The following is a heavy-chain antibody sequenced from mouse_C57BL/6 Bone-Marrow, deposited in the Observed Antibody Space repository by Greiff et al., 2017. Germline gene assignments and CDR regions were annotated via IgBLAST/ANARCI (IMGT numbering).Heavy chain of an antibody. CDR3: AREVFWDYFDY. Sequence: EVQRVESGGGLVKPGGSLKLSCAASGFTFSSYAMSWVRQTPEKRLEWVATISDGGSYTYYPDNVKGRFTISRDNAKNNLYLQMSHLKSEDTAMYYCAREVFWDYFDYWGQGTTLTVSS. J-gene: IGHJ2*01. CDR2: ISDGGSYT. CDR1: GFTFSSYA. V-gene: IGHV5-4*01.